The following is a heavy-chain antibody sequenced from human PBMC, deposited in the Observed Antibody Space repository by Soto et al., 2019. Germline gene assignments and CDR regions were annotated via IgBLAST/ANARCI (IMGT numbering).Heavy chain of an antibody. D-gene: IGHD3-9*01. CDR1: GASIGTSYW. CDR3: TRALLKSLDY. CDR2: IHYSGTT. Sequence: QVQLQESGPGLVKPSETLSLTCAVSGASIGTSYWWSWVRQSPGKGLEWIGEIHYSGTTNYNPSLKSRITISLDKSKNQFSLTLNSVTAADTAMYYCTRALLKSLDYWGQGTPVTVSS. V-gene: IGHV4-4*02. J-gene: IGHJ4*02.